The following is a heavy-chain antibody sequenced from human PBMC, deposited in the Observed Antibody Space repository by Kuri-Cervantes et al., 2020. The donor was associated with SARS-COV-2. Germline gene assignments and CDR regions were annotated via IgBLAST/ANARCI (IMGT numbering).Heavy chain of an antibody. Sequence: SVKVSCKASGYTFTSYYMHWVRQAPGQGLEWMGRIIPILGIANYAQKFQGRVTITADKSTSTAYMELSSLRSEDTAVYYCAGGHRIAVAGTWGQGTLVTVSS. CDR3: AGGHRIAVAGT. CDR2: IIPILGIA. J-gene: IGHJ4*02. D-gene: IGHD6-19*01. V-gene: IGHV1-69*04. CDR1: GYTFTSYY.